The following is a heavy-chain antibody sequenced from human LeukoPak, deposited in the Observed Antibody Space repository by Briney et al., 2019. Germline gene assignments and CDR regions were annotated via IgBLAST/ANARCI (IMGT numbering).Heavy chain of an antibody. J-gene: IGHJ5*02. CDR1: GGSFSGYY. D-gene: IGHD3-3*01. V-gene: IGHV4-34*01. CDR2: INHSGST. CDR3: ARGATYYDFWSGYYEDNWFDP. Sequence: SETLSRTCAVYGGSFSGYYWSWIRQPPGKGLEWIGEINHSGSTNYNPSLKSRVTISVDTSKNQFSLKLSSVTAADTAVYYCARGATYYDFWSGYYEDNWFDPWGQGTLVTVSS.